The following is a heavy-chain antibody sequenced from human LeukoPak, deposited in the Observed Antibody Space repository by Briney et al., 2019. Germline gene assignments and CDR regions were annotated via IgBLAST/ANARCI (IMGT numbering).Heavy chain of an antibody. CDR3: AKDGGLWVSAHWGDS. CDR1: GFTFDDYA. D-gene: IGHD7-27*01. CDR2: ISWNSGSI. J-gene: IGHJ4*02. V-gene: IGHV3-9*01. Sequence: SLRLSCAASGFTFDDYAMHWVRQAPGKGLEWVSSISWNSGSIGYADSVKGRFTISRDNAKNSLYLQMNSLRAEDTAVYYCAKDGGLWVSAHWGDSWGRGTLVTVSS.